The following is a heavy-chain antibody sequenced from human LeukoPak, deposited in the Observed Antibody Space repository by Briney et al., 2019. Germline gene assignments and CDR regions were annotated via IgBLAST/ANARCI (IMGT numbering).Heavy chain of an antibody. J-gene: IGHJ4*02. CDR3: ARGTEMATILFDY. D-gene: IGHD5-24*01. CDR1: GGTFSSYA. Sequence: SVKVSCKASGGTFSSYAISWVRQAPGQGLEWMGGIIPIFGTANYAQKFQGRVTITTDESTSTAYMELSSLRSEDTAVYYCARGTEMATILFDYWGQGTLVTVSS. V-gene: IGHV1-69*05. CDR2: IIPIFGTA.